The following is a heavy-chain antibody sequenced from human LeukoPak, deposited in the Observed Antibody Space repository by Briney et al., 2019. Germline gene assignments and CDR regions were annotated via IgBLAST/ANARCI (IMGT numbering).Heavy chain of an antibody. Sequence: ASVKVSCKASGYTFTSYDINWVRQATGQGLEWMGWMNPNSGNTGYAQKFQGRVTMTRNTSISTAYMELSSLRSEDTAVYYCARAGYSSGWYEEGFDYWGQGTLVTVSS. CDR2: MNPNSGNT. V-gene: IGHV1-8*01. D-gene: IGHD6-19*01. CDR3: ARAGYSSGWYEEGFDY. J-gene: IGHJ4*02. CDR1: GYTFTSYD.